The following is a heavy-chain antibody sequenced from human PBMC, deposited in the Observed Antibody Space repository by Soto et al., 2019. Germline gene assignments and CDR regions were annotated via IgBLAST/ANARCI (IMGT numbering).Heavy chain of an antibody. V-gene: IGHV3-7*03. CDR3: ARDRQDIVVVPAAIRMYSWFDP. Sequence: GGSLRPSWAGAGFTLGSFWMGWARQAPGKGRGWVANIKQDGSEKYYVDSVKGRFTISRDNAKNSLYLQMNSLRAEDTAVYYCARDRQDIVVVPAAIRMYSWFDPWGQGTLVTVS. D-gene: IGHD2-2*02. J-gene: IGHJ5*02. CDR1: GFTLGSFW. CDR2: IKQDGSEK.